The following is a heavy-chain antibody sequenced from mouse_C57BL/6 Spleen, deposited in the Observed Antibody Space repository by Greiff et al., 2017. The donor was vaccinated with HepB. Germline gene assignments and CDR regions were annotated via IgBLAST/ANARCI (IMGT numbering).Heavy chain of an antibody. CDR1: GFNIKDYY. CDR2: IDPEDGDT. CDR3: TQIFVGSSSLMDY. V-gene: IGHV14-1*01. Sequence: VQLQQSGAELVRPGASVKLSCTASGFNIKDYYMHWVKQRPEQGLEWIGRIDPEDGDTEYAPKFQGKATMTADTSSNTAYLQLSSLTSEDTAVYYCTQIFVGSSSLMDYWGQGTSVTVSS. D-gene: IGHD1-1*01. J-gene: IGHJ4*01.